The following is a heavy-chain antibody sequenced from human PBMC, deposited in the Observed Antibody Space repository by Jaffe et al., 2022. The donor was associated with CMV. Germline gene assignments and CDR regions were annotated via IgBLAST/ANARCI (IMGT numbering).Heavy chain of an antibody. J-gene: IGHJ5*02. V-gene: IGHV3-66*01. D-gene: IGHD3-10*01. Sequence: EVQLVESGGGLVQPGGSLRLSCAASGFTVSSNYMSWVRQAPGKGLEWVSVIYSGGSTYYADSVKGRFTISRDNSKNTLYLQMNSLRAEDTAVYYCARTKPKGGFGELNWFDPWGQGTLVTVSS. CDR2: IYSGGST. CDR3: ARTKPKGGFGELNWFDP. CDR1: GFTVSSNY.